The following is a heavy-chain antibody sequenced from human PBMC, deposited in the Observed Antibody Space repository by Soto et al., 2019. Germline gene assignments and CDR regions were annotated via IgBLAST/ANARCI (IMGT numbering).Heavy chain of an antibody. V-gene: IGHV3-30-3*01. D-gene: IGHD4-17*01. CDR3: ARYHDYCDYGKEYYFDY. CDR1: GFTFSSYA. CDR2: ISYDGSNK. Sequence: QVQLVESGGGVVQPGRSLRLSCAASGFTFSSYAMHWVRQAPGKGLEWVAVISYDGSNKYYADSVKGRFTISRDNSKNTLYLQMNSLRAEDTAVYYCARYHDYCDYGKEYYFDYWGQGTLVTVSS. J-gene: IGHJ4*02.